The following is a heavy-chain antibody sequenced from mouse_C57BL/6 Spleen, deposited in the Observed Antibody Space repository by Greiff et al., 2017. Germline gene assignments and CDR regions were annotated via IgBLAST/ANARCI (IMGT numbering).Heavy chain of an antibody. J-gene: IGHJ4*01. D-gene: IGHD1-3*01. CDR2: INPVSGET. Sequence: QVQLQQSGAELASPGASVTLSCKASGYTFTDHIMNWVKKRPGQGLEWIGRINPVSGETNYTQKFMGKATFSVDRSSSTVYMVLNSLTSEDPAVYYCGRSKERGDFSMDYWGQGTSVTVSS. V-gene: IGHV1-11*01. CDR3: GRSKERGDFSMDY. CDR1: GYTFTDHI.